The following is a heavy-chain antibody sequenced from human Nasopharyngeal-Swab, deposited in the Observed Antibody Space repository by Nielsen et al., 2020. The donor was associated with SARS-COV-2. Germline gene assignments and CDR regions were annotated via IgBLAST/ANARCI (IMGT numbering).Heavy chain of an antibody. Sequence: WILQPPGKALEWLAHIFSRDEKYYTSSLKSRLTVSKDTSKSQVVLTMTNMDPVDTGTYYCARKMYYFHAMDVWGQGTTVTVSS. J-gene: IGHJ6*02. D-gene: IGHD5-24*01. CDR3: ARKMYYFHAMDV. V-gene: IGHV2-26*01. CDR2: IFSRDEK.